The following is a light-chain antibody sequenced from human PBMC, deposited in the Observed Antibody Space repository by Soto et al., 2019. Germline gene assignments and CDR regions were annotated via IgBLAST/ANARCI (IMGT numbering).Light chain of an antibody. Sequence: QSVLTQPRSVSGSPGQSVTISCTGTRSELGGSHYVSWFQHHPGSCSSLMMYDVCMRLSGVPDSFSGSKSCYTASLTISGLQSEDAADDYCCSYAGRSTPYVFGAGTKVT. CDR3: CSYAGRSTPYV. J-gene: IGLJ1*01. V-gene: IGLV2-11*01. CDR2: DVC. CDR1: RSELGGSHY.